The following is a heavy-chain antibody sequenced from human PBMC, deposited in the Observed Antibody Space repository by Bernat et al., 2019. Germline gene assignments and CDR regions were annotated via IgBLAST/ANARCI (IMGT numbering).Heavy chain of an antibody. V-gene: IGHV3-30-3*02. CDR1: GFTFSSYA. CDR3: AKNEDRGSSGWYVAFDI. D-gene: IGHD6-19*01. J-gene: IGHJ3*02. Sequence: QVQLVESGGGVVQPGRSLRLSCAASGFTFSSYAMHWVRQAPGKGLEWVAVISYDGSNKYYADSVKGRFTISRDNSKNTLYLQMNSLRSEDTAVYYCAKNEDRGSSGWYVAFDIWGQGTMVTVSS. CDR2: ISYDGSNK.